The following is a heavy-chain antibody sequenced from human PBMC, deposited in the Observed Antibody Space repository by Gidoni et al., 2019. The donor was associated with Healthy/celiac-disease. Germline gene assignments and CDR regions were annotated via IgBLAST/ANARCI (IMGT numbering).Heavy chain of an antibody. CDR3: ANGVVFDFWSGYHHFDY. CDR1: GFTFSSYA. V-gene: IGHV3-23*01. J-gene: IGHJ4*02. CDR2: ISGSGGST. Sequence: EVQLLESGGGLVQPGGSLRLSCAASGFTFSSYAMSWVRQAPGKGLEWVSAISGSGGSTYYADSVKGRFTISRDNSKNTLYLQMNSLRAEDTAVYYCANGVVFDFWSGYHHFDYWGQGTLVTVSS. D-gene: IGHD3-3*01.